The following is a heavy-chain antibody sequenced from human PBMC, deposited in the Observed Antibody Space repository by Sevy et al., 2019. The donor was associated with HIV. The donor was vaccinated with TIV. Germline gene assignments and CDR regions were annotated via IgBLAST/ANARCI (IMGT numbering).Heavy chain of an antibody. D-gene: IGHD2-15*01. CDR3: ARRRSRYCSGGSCYRAGAFDI. V-gene: IGHV4-34*01. CDR1: GGSFSGYY. Sequence: SETLSLTCAVYGGSFSGYYWSWIRQPPGKGLEWIGEINHSGSTNYNPSLKSRVTISVDTSKNKFSLKLSSVTAADTAVYYCARRRSRYCSGGSCYRAGAFDIWGQGTMVTVSS. J-gene: IGHJ3*02. CDR2: INHSGST.